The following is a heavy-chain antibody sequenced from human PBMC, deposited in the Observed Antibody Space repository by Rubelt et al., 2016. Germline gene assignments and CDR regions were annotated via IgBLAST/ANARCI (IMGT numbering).Heavy chain of an antibody. CDR2: IRDRPNNYAT. Sequence: GGGLVQPGGSLKLSCAASGFSLSGSAMHWVRQASGKGLEWVGHIRDRPNNYATLYAASVKGRFIISRDDSENTAYLQMNSLRTEDTAVYYCARASFYYDSSGDYYYYYGMDVWGQGTTVTVSS. J-gene: IGHJ6*02. CDR1: GFSLSGSA. V-gene: IGHV3-73*01. D-gene: IGHD3-22*01. CDR3: ARASFYYDSSGDYYYYYGMDV.